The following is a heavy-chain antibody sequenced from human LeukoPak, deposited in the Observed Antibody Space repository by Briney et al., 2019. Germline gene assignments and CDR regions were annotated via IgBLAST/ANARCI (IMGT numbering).Heavy chain of an antibody. J-gene: IGHJ4*02. CDR3: TRAVGLGPGAHFDQ. D-gene: IGHD1-26*01. CDR1: GFSLSRYY. CDR2: IPTSGITV. V-gene: IGHV3-11*01. Sequence: PGGSLRLSCAASGFSLSRYYMSWVRQTPGKALEWISYIPTSGITVQYADSVRGRFTASRDDAKNSLHLQMDSLRVEPTAVYYCTRAVGLGPGAHFDQWGQGALVIVSS.